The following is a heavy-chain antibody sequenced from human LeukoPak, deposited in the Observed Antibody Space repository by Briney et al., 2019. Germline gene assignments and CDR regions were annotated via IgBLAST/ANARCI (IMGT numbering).Heavy chain of an antibody. CDR1: GFTFSSYS. Sequence: GGSLRLSCAASGFTFSSYSMNWVRQAPGKGLEWVSFISTSSSYIYYADSVKGRFTISRDNAKNSLYLQMNSLRAEDTAVYYCARDWLAVGDDYWGQGTLVTVSS. V-gene: IGHV3-21*04. D-gene: IGHD6-19*01. CDR2: ISTSSSYI. J-gene: IGHJ4*02. CDR3: ARDWLAVGDDY.